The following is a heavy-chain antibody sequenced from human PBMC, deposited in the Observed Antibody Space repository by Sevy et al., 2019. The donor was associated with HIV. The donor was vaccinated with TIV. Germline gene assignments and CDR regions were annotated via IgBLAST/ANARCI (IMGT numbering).Heavy chain of an antibody. CDR3: ARERVTMVRGVTPNYYFYMDV. V-gene: IGHV4-4*07. Sequence: SETLSLTCTVSGGSISSYYWSWIRQPAGKGLEWIGRIYTSGSTNYNPTLNSRVTMSVDTSKNQFSLKLSSVTSADTAVYYCARERVTMVRGVTPNYYFYMDVWGKGTTVTVSS. J-gene: IGHJ6*03. CDR1: GGSISSYY. D-gene: IGHD3-10*01. CDR2: IYTSGST.